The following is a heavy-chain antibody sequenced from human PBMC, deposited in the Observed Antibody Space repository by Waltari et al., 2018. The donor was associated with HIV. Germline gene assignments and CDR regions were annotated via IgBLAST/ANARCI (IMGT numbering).Heavy chain of an antibody. J-gene: IGHJ4*02. CDR1: GFTFNAYA. CDR2: IHWNSGGT. CDR3: AKTSGPTGWDAFDY. V-gene: IGHV3-9*01. Sequence: EMQLVESGGGLVQPGGSLRLSCAASGFTFNAYAMHWVRQAPGKGLGWVSGIHWNSGGTGYGDSVKGRFSISRDNAKNSLYLQMNSLRPEDTALYYCAKTSGPTGWDAFDYWGQGTLVAVSS. D-gene: IGHD6-19*01.